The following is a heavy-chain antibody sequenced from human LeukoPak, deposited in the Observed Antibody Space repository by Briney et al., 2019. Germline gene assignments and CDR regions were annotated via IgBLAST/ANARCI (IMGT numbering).Heavy chain of an antibody. CDR1: GFTFSSYA. CDR3: ARDPPMTMGLYYYGMDV. D-gene: IGHD4/OR15-4a*01. Sequence: PGRSLRFSCAASGFTFSSYAMHWVRQAPGKGLEWVAVISYDGSNKYYADSVKGRFTISRDNSKNTLYLQMNSLRAEDTAVYYCARDPPMTMGLYYYGMDVWGQGTTVTVSS. J-gene: IGHJ6*02. V-gene: IGHV3-30-3*01. CDR2: ISYDGSNK.